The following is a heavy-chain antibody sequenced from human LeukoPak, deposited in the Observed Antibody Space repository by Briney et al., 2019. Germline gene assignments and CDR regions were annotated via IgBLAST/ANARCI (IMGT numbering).Heavy chain of an antibody. Sequence: ASVKVSCKASGYTFTVYYMHWVRQAPGQGLEWMGWINPNSGGTNYAQKFQGRVTMTRDTSISTAYMELSRLRSDDTAVYYCARDRYYYDSSGPFDPWGQGTLVTVSS. D-gene: IGHD3-22*01. J-gene: IGHJ5*02. CDR1: GYTFTVYY. V-gene: IGHV1-2*02. CDR2: INPNSGGT. CDR3: ARDRYYYDSSGPFDP.